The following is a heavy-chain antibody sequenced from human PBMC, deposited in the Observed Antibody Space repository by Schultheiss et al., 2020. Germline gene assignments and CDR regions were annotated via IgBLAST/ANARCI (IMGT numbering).Heavy chain of an antibody. D-gene: IGHD2-2*02. CDR1: GGSISSGGYY. Sequence: LRLSCTVSGGSISSGGYYWSWIRQHPGKGLEWIGYIYYSGSTYYNPSLKSRVTISVDTSKNQFSLKLSSVTAADTAVYYCARARAYCSSTSCYSVVGMDVWGQGTTVTVSS. CDR3: ARARAYCSSTSCYSVVGMDV. V-gene: IGHV4-31*03. CDR2: IYYSGST. J-gene: IGHJ6*02.